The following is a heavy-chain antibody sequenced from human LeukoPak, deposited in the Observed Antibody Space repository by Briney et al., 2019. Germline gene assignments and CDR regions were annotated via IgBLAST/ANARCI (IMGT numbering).Heavy chain of an antibody. Sequence: GGSVRLSCAASGFIFSSSDMNWVRQAPGKGLEWVSYISSSDRTIYYADSVKGRFTISRDNAKSSLYLQMNSLRAEDTAVYYCARDLSSSSPHWGQGTLVTVSS. V-gene: IGHV3-48*03. D-gene: IGHD6-6*01. J-gene: IGHJ4*02. CDR2: ISSSDRTI. CDR3: ARDLSSSSPH. CDR1: GFIFSSSD.